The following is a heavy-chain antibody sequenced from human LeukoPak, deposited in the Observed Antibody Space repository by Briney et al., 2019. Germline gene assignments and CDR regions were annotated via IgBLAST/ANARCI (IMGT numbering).Heavy chain of an antibody. V-gene: IGHV3-66*01. J-gene: IGHJ4*02. CDR3: AREDAGGTYSFDY. CDR2: IYTSGIT. Sequence: VGSPRLSCAVSGFTASSNFMSCVRQAPGKGPEWGSVIYTSGITYYADSARGRFTISRDNSKNTLYLQMDSLTAGDTALYYCAREDAGGTYSFDYWGQGTLVTVSS. CDR1: GFTASSNF. D-gene: IGHD1-26*01.